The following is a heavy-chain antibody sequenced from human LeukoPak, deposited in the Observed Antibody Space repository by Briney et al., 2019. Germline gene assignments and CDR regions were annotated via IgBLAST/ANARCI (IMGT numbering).Heavy chain of an antibody. CDR3: ARDHSAVAANRGYFDY. D-gene: IGHD6-19*01. Sequence: GGSLRPSCEASGFTLSSYAMHWVRQAPGKGLEWVEVISYDGSNKYYADSVKGRFTISRDNSKNTLYLQMNSLRAEDTAVYYCARDHSAVAANRGYFDYWGQGTLVTVSS. V-gene: IGHV3-30-3*01. CDR1: GFTLSSYA. CDR2: ISYDGSNK. J-gene: IGHJ4*02.